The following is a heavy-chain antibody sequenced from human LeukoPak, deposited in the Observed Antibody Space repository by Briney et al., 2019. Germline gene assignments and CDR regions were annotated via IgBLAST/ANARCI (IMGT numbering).Heavy chain of an antibody. D-gene: IGHD2-15*01. Sequence: PGRSLRLSCAASGFTFSSYAMHWVRQAPGKGLEWVAVISYDGSNKYYADSVKGRFTISRDNSKNTLYLQMNSPRAEDTAVYYCARASGCSGGSCYFPYYYYYGMDVWGQGTTVTVSS. V-gene: IGHV3-30-3*01. CDR3: ARASGCSGGSCYFPYYYYYGMDV. CDR1: GFTFSSYA. CDR2: ISYDGSNK. J-gene: IGHJ6*02.